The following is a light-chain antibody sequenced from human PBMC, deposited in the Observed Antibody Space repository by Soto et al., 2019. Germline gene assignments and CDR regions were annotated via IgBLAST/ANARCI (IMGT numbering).Light chain of an antibody. CDR3: QQYGSSPRT. V-gene: IGKV3-20*01. CDR2: GAS. J-gene: IGKJ1*01. CDR1: QSVSSSH. Sequence: IVLTQSPGTLSLSPGERVTLSCRASQSVSSSHLAWYQQKPGQAPRLFIYGASTRATGIPDRFSGSGSGTDFTLTISRLEPEDFGVYYCQQYGSSPRTFGQGTKVEIK.